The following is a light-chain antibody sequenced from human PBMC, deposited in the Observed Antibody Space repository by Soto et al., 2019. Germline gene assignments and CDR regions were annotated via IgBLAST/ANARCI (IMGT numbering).Light chain of an antibody. Sequence: QAVVTQPPSVSVAPGQRVTISCTGSSSNIGAGYDVHWYQQLPGTAPKLLIYGNSNRPSGVPDRFSGSKSGTSASLAITGLQAEDEADYYCQSYDSSLSGYLVFGGGTQLTVL. J-gene: IGLJ2*01. CDR2: GNS. CDR1: SSNIGAGYD. V-gene: IGLV1-40*01. CDR3: QSYDSSLSGYLV.